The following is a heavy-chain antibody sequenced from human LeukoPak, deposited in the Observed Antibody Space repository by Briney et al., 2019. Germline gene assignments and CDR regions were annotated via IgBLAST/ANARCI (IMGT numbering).Heavy chain of an antibody. D-gene: IGHD2-2*01. Sequence: GGSLRLSCAASGFTFSSYSMNWVRQAPGKGLEWVSPISSSSSYIYYADSVKGRFTISRDNAKDSLYLQMNSLRAEDTAVYYCARAASYYYYYYGMDVWGQGTTVTVSS. V-gene: IGHV3-21*01. CDR1: GFTFSSYS. CDR2: ISSSSSYI. J-gene: IGHJ6*02. CDR3: ARAASYYYYYYGMDV.